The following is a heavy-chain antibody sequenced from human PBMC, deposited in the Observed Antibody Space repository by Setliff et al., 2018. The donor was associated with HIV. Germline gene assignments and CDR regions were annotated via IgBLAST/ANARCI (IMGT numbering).Heavy chain of an antibody. Sequence: GGSLRLSCAASGFTFSSYSMNWVRQAPGKGLEWVSAISSKDGSTYYADSVRGRFTISRDNTKNSLYLQMNNLRAEDTAVYYCVRDYMWAFDYWGQGTLVTVSS. V-gene: IGHV3-21*01. CDR1: GFTFSSYS. CDR3: VRDYMWAFDY. J-gene: IGHJ4*02. D-gene: IGHD1-26*01. CDR2: ISSKDGST.